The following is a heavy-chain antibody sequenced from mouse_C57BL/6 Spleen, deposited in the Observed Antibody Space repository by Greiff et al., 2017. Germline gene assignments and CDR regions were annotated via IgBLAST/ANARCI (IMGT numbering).Heavy chain of an antibody. V-gene: IGHV1-59*01. D-gene: IGHD4-1*01. CDR2: IDPSDSYT. CDR1: GYTFTSYW. Sequence: QVQLQQPGAELVRPGTSVKLSCKASGYTFTSYWMHWVKQRPGQGLEWIGVIDPSDSYTNYNQKCKGKATLTVDTSSSTAYMQLSSLTSEDSAVYYCARRSNWDDWYFDVWGTGTTVTVSS. J-gene: IGHJ1*03. CDR3: ARRSNWDDWYFDV.